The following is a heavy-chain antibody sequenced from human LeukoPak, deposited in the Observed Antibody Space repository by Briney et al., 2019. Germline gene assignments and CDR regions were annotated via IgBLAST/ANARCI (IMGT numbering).Heavy chain of an antibody. D-gene: IGHD1-1*01. V-gene: IGHV1-24*01. J-gene: IGHJ4*01. CDR2: FDPEDGET. CDR3: ATQPRYNWNDGFDY. CDR1: GYTLTELS. Sequence: ASVKVSCKVSGYTLTELSMHWVQQAPGKGLEWMGGFDPEDGETIYAQKFQGRVTMTEDTSTDTAYMELSSLRSEDTAVYYCATQPRYNWNDGFDYWGQGTLVTVSS.